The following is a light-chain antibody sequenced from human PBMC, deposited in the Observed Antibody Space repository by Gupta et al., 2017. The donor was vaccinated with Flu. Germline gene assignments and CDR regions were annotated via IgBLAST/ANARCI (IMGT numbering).Light chain of an antibody. V-gene: IGLV3-21*02. CDR3: QVWGSSTDHVV. Sequence: SYVLTLARSVSVAPGQTAGITCGGTNSGSKSVHWYQQKPGQAPALGVQDDSDRPPGIPERVSCSNSGNTATPTISSVEAGDEADDDCQVWGSSTDHVVFGGGTKLTVL. CDR2: DDS. J-gene: IGLJ3*02. CDR1: NSGSKS.